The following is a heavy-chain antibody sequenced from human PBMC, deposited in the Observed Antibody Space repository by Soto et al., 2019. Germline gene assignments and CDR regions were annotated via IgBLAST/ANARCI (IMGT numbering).Heavy chain of an antibody. CDR3: TRQTDAVQWLVVPPDYNFDY. CDR2: IRSKTNSYAT. D-gene: IGHD6-19*01. J-gene: IGHJ4*02. V-gene: IGHV3-73*02. CDR1: GFTFGGSA. Sequence: EGQLVESGGGLVQPGGSLKLSCAASGFTFGGSAMHWVRQASGKGLEWVGHIRSKTNSYATAYAESVKGRFTISRDDSMNTAYLQMNSLKTEDTAVYFCTRQTDAVQWLVVPPDYNFDYWGQGTLVTVSS.